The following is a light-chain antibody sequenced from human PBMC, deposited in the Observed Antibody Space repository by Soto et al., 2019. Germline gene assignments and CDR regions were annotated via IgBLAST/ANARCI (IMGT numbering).Light chain of an antibody. V-gene: IGKV1-5*01. CDR3: QQYVRAFRS. CDR2: DAS. Sequence: DIQITQSPSTLSSSVRDRVTITCRASQSISSWLAWYQQKPGKAPKLLIHDASSLESGVPSRFSGSGSGTEFTPTISSLQPDDFATYYCQQYVRAFRSFGQGTKVDIK. J-gene: IGKJ1*01. CDR1: QSISSW.